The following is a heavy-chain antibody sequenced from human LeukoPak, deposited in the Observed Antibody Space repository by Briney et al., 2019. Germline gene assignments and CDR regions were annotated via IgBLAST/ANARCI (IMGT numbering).Heavy chain of an antibody. J-gene: IGHJ5*02. Sequence: GGSLRLSCAASGFTFSSYAMSWVRQAPGKGLEGFSAISGSGGSTYYEDSVKGRFTIYRDNSKNTLYLQMNSLRAEDTAVYYCAKDSDSGYDYLPNWFDPWGQGTLVTVSS. CDR2: ISGSGGST. D-gene: IGHD5-12*01. CDR3: AKDSDSGYDYLPNWFDP. V-gene: IGHV3-23*01. CDR1: GFTFSSYA.